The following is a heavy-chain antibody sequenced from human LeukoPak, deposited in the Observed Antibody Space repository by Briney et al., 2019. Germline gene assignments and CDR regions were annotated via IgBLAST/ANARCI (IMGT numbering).Heavy chain of an antibody. CDR3: ARSNTYYYDSSGYYADY. D-gene: IGHD3-22*01. CDR2: IIPIFGTA. V-gene: IGHV1-69*05. Sequence: SVKVSCKASGGTFSSYAISWVRQAPGQGLEWMGGIIPIFGTANYAQKFQGRVPITTDESTSTAYMEMSSLRSEDTAVYYCARSNTYYYDSSGYYADYWGQGTLVTVSS. J-gene: IGHJ4*02. CDR1: GGTFSSYA.